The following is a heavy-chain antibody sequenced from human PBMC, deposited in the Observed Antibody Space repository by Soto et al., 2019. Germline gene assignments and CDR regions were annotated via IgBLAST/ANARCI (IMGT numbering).Heavy chain of an antibody. V-gene: IGHV3-23*01. CDR1: GFTFDNFA. J-gene: IGHJ4*02. Sequence: EVRLLESGGGLEQPGGSLRLSCTTSGFTFDNFAMSWVRQAPGRGLEWVSAIRGGGGGKYYADSVKGRFIISRDNSKNTVYLQLNGLRTEDTDVYYCAKDVHYDSSGGLDYWGQGTLVTVSS. D-gene: IGHD3-22*01. CDR3: AKDVHYDSSGGLDY. CDR2: IRGGGGGK.